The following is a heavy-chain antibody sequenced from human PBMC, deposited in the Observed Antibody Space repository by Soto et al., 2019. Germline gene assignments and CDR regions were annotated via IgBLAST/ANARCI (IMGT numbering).Heavy chain of an antibody. J-gene: IGHJ5*02. V-gene: IGHV4-38-2*01. CDR1: GYSISSGYY. CDR2: IYHSGST. Sequence: SETLSLTCAVSGYSISSGYYWGCIRQPPGKGLEWIGSIYHSGSTYYNPSLKSRVTISVDTSKNQFSLKLSSVTAADTAVYYCARGPGAYSSSWYNWFDPWGQGTLVTVSS. D-gene: IGHD6-13*01. CDR3: ARGPGAYSSSWYNWFDP.